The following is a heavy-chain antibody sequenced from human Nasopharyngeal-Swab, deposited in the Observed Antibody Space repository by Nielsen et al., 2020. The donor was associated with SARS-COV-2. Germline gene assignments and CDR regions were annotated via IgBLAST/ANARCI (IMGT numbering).Heavy chain of an antibody. J-gene: IGHJ4*02. CDR1: GFTFSDYY. Sequence: SGAASGFTFSDYYMSWIRQAPGKGLEWLSYISGSNTYTNYADSVKGRFTVSRDNAKNSLFLQMNSLRAEDMAVYYCARTVATGPYYFDYWGQGTLVTVSS. D-gene: IGHD5-12*01. V-gene: IGHV3-11*03. CDR3: ARTVATGPYYFDY. CDR2: ISGSNTYT.